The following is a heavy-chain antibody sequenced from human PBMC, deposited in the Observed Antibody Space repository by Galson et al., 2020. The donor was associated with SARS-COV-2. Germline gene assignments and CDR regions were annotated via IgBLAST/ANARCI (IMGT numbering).Heavy chain of an antibody. CDR2: ISPSLGT. V-gene: IGHV4-30-2*01. D-gene: IGHD4-17*01. CDR3: ARFHYGEYAPEAFDI. J-gene: IGHJ3*02. CDR1: GTSISSASSS. Sequence: SETLSLTFAVSGTSISSASSSWNWIRQPPRKGLELIGYISPSLGTYYNPSLKSRITISVDRSKNQFSLKLSSVTAADTAVYYCARFHYGEYAPEAFDIWGQGTMVTVSS.